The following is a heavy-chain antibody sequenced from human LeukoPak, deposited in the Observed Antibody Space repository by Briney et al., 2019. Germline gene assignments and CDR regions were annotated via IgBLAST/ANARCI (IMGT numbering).Heavy chain of an antibody. CDR3: VKDRWSSGWNWFDP. CDR1: GFTFSSYA. V-gene: IGHV3-23*01. Sequence: GGSLRLSCAASGFTFSSYAMSWVRQAPGKGLEWVSAISGSGGNTYYADSAKGRFTISRDNSKNTLYLQMNSLRAEDTAVYYCVKDRWSSGWNWFDPWGQGTLVTVSS. D-gene: IGHD6-19*01. J-gene: IGHJ5*02. CDR2: ISGSGGNT.